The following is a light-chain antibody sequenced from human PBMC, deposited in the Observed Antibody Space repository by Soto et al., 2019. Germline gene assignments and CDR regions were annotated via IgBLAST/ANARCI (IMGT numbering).Light chain of an antibody. CDR3: QQRSNWPPT. V-gene: IGKV3-11*01. J-gene: IGKJ2*01. CDR2: DAS. Sequence: EIVLTQSPATLSLSPGERATLSCRASQSVSSYLTWYQQKPGQAPRILIYDASNRATGIPARFSGSGSGTAFTLTISSLEPEDFEVYYCQQRSNWPPTFGQGTKLEIK. CDR1: QSVSSY.